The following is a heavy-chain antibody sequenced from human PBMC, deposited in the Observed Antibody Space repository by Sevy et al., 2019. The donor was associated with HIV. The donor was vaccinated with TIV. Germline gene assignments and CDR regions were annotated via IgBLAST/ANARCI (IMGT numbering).Heavy chain of an antibody. CDR2: IIPIFGTA. CDR1: GGTFSSYA. J-gene: IGHJ4*02. CDR3: AREGRDGYKKVFDY. V-gene: IGHV1-69*01. Sequence: ASVKVSCKASGGTFSSYAISWVRQAPGQGLAWMGGIIPIFGTANYAQKFQGRVTITADESTSTAYMELSSLRSEDTAVYYCAREGRDGYKKVFDYWGQGTLVTVSS. D-gene: IGHD5-12*01.